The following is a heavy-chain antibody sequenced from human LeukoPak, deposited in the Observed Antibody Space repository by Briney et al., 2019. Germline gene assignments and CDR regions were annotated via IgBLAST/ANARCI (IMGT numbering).Heavy chain of an antibody. CDR3: ARTKRTYYNFWSGYYFDY. CDR2: ICYSGST. D-gene: IGHD3-3*01. J-gene: IGHJ4*02. Sequence: SETLSLTCTVSGGSISSSSYYWGWIRQPPGKGLEWIGSICYSGSTYYNPSLKSRITTSVDTSKSQFSLRLSSMTAADTAVYYCARTKRTYYNFWSGYYFDYWGQGTLVTVSS. CDR1: GGSISSSSYY. V-gene: IGHV4-39*01.